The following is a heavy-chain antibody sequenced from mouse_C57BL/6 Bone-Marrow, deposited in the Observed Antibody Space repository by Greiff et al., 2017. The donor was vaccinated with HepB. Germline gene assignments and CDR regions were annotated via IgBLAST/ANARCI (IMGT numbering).Heavy chain of an antibody. CDR1: GYAFSSSW. CDR2: IYPGDGDT. V-gene: IGHV1-82*01. J-gene: IGHJ3*01. CDR3: TRSDDGYYRYWFAY. Sequence: QVQLQQSGPELVKPGASVKISCKASGYAFSSSWMNWVKQRPGKGLEWIGRIYPGDGDTNYNGKFKGKATLTADKSSSTAYMELRSLTSEDSAVYYCTRSDDGYYRYWFAYWGQGTLVTVSA. D-gene: IGHD2-3*01.